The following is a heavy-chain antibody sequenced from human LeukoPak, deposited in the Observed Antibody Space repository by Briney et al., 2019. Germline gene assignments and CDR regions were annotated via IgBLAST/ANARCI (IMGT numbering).Heavy chain of an antibody. CDR2: ISPNSGGT. J-gene: IGHJ4*02. Sequence: GASVKVSCKASGYTFTGYYMHWVRQAPGLGLEWMGWISPNSGGTNYAQKFQGRVTMTTDTSTSTAYMELRSLRSDDTAVYCCAREGYYYDSSGYYYGIDYWGQGTLVTVSS. CDR1: GYTFTGYY. CDR3: AREGYYYDSSGYYYGIDY. D-gene: IGHD3-22*01. V-gene: IGHV1-2*02.